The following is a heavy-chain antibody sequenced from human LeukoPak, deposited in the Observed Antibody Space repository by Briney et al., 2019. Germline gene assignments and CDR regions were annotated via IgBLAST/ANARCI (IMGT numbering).Heavy chain of an antibody. J-gene: IGHJ3*02. Sequence: GGSLRLSCAASGFTFSSYAMSWVRQAPGKGLEWVSAISGSGGSTYYADSVKGRFTISRDNSKNTLYLQMNSLRAEDTAVYYCAKKIVVVVAATDDAFDIWGQGTMVTVSS. V-gene: IGHV3-23*01. CDR1: GFTFSSYA. CDR2: ISGSGGST. D-gene: IGHD2-15*01. CDR3: AKKIVVVVAATDDAFDI.